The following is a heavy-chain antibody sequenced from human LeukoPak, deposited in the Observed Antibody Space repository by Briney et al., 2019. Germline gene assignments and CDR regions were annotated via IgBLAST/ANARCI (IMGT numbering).Heavy chain of an antibody. CDR1: GFSVSNHY. V-gene: IGHV3-66*02. Sequence: QPGGSLRLSCAASGFSVSNHYMAWVRQAPGRRLEWVSFIWADGTTFYTDSVRGRFTVSRDQFKHTLYLQMSRLRPDDTALYYCARDGAGIESWVELDPWGQGTQVTVSA. D-gene: IGHD5-24*01. J-gene: IGHJ5*02. CDR2: IWADGTT. CDR3: ARDGAGIESWVELDP.